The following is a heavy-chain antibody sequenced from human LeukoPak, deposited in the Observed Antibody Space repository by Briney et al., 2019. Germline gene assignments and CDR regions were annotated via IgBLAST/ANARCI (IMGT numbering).Heavy chain of an antibody. CDR3: ARRSISWFDS. Sequence: SETLSLTCTVSGGSISSSYWSWIRQPPGKGLEWVWYVYHSGSTNYSPSLKSRVTISVDTSKNHFSLKLSSVTAADTAVYYCARRSISWFDSWGQGTLVTVSS. CDR1: GGSISSSY. CDR2: VYHSGST. J-gene: IGHJ5*01. V-gene: IGHV4-59*08.